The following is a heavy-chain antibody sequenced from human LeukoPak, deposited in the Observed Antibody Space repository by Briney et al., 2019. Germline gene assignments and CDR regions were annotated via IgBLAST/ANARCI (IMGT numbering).Heavy chain of an antibody. Sequence: GGSLRLSCAASGFTVSSKYMSWVRQAPGKGLEWVSLIYSGGTTYYADSVKGRFTISRDNSKNTLYLQMNNLRAEDTAVYYCARDVTMVRGVIQSDAFDIWGQGTMVTVSS. CDR1: GFTVSSKY. CDR3: ARDVTMVRGVIQSDAFDI. D-gene: IGHD3-10*01. V-gene: IGHV3-66*01. CDR2: IYSGGTT. J-gene: IGHJ3*02.